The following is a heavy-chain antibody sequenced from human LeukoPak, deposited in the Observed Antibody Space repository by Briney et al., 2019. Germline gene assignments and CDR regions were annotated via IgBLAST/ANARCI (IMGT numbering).Heavy chain of an antibody. J-gene: IGHJ6*03. CDR1: GGSISSYY. CDR3: ARGGGSISPPYYYYYMDV. D-gene: IGHD3-16*01. Sequence: SETLSLTCTVSGGSISSYYWSWIRQPAGKGLEWIGRIYTSGSTNYNPSLKSRVTISVDTSKNQFSLKLSSVTAADTAVYYCARGGGSISPPYYYYYMDVWGKGTTVTVSS. CDR2: IYTSGST. V-gene: IGHV4-4*07.